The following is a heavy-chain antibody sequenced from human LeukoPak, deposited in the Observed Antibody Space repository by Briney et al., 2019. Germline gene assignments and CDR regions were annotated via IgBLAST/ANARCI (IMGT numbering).Heavy chain of an antibody. D-gene: IGHD3-16*01. J-gene: IGHJ6*02. CDR3: ARVGGDYGMDV. CDR2: IYYSGST. CDR1: GGSISSGGYY. Sequence: SETLSLTCTVSGGSISSGGYYWSWIRQPPGKGLEWIGYIYYSGSTNYNPSLKSRVTISVDTSKNQFSLKLSSVTAADTAVYYCARVGGDYGMDVWGQGTTVTVSS. V-gene: IGHV4-61*08.